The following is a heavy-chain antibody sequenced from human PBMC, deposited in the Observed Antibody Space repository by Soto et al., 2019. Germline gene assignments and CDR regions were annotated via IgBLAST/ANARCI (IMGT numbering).Heavy chain of an antibody. CDR3: ARRLFGSGWTLDS. CDR1: FASITTSY. V-gene: IGHV4-59*13. J-gene: IGHJ4*02. Sequence: SETLSLTCYVSFASITTSYWSWIRQAPGKGLEWIGNVYHTGSTDYNSSLRSRVTISVDTSKNQFSLNMNSVTAADTAVYYCARRLFGSGWTLDSWGQGALVTVSS. CDR2: VYHTGST. D-gene: IGHD6-19*01.